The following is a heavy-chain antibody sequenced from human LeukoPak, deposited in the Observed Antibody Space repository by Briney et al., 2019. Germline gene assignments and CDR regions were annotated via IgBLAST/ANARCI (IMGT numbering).Heavy chain of an antibody. CDR2: IWYDASNK. D-gene: IGHD6-13*01. J-gene: IGHJ5*02. CDR1: GFTFSSFG. Sequence: GGSLRLSCAAFGFTFSSFGMHWVRQAPGKGLEWVAVIWYDASNKYYADSVKGRFTISRDNSKNTLFLQMNSLRDDDTAVYYCVRGVGVSRFNYFDPWGQGTLVIVSS. CDR3: VRGVGVSRFNYFDP. V-gene: IGHV3-33*01.